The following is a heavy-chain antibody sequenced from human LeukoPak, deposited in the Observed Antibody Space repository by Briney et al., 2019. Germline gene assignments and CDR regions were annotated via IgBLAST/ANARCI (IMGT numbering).Heavy chain of an antibody. D-gene: IGHD2/OR15-2a*01. CDR1: GYSISSGYY. Sequence: PSETLSLTCTVSGYSISSGYYWGWIRQPPGKGLEWIGSIYHSGSTYYNPSLQRRATIAVDTSKNQFSLKLSSVTAADTAVYYCARGGKRSAFPFDYWGQGTLVTVSS. CDR2: IYHSGST. J-gene: IGHJ4*02. V-gene: IGHV4-38-2*02. CDR3: ARGGKRSAFPFDY.